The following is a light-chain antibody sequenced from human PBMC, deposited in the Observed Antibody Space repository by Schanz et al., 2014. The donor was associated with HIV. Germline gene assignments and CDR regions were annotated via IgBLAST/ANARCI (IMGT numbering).Light chain of an antibody. CDR1: SSDVGGYNY. J-gene: IGLJ2*01. V-gene: IGLV2-14*03. Sequence: QSVLTQPVSVSGSPGQSITISCTGTSSDVGGYNYVSWYQQHPGKAPKLMIYDVINRPSGVSNRFSGSKSGNTASLTISGLQAEDEGQYYCCSYADRNIVLFGGGTKLTVL. CDR2: DVI. CDR3: CSYADRNIVL.